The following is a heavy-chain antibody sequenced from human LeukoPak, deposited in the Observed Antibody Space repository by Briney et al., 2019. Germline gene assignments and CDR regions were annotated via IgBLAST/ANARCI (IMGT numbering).Heavy chain of an antibody. V-gene: IGHV3-30*18. CDR1: GFTFSSYS. D-gene: IGHD3-10*01. CDR3: AKVDGSGSYDGLDY. J-gene: IGHJ4*02. Sequence: PGGSLRLSCAASGFTFSSYSMNWVRQAPGKGLEWVAVISYDGSNKYYADSVKGRFTISRDNSKNTLYLQMNSLRAEDTAVYYCAKVDGSGSYDGLDYWGQGTLVTVSS. CDR2: ISYDGSNK.